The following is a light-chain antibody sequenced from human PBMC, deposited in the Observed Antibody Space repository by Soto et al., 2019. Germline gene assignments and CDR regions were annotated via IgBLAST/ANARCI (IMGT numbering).Light chain of an antibody. Sequence: QAVVTQPPSASGTPGQVFTISCSGSNSNIGDNSVNWYQQLPGTAPKLLIYSDNRRPSGVPDRFSGSKSGTSASLAIGGLQSEDEAEYYCAAWDDSLNGLLFGGGTQLTVL. CDR1: NSNIGDNS. CDR2: SDN. J-gene: IGLJ3*02. V-gene: IGLV1-44*01. CDR3: AAWDDSLNGLL.